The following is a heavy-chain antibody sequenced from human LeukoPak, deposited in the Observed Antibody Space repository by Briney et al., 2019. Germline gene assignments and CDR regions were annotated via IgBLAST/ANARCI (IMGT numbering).Heavy chain of an antibody. D-gene: IGHD2/OR15-2a*01. CDR2: IYSSGSP. V-gene: IGHV4-59*08. Sequence: PSETLSLTCTVSGGSISDYYWSWIRQPPGKGLERIGDIYSSGSPNYNPSLKSRVTISVDTSKSQFSLKLSSVTAADTAVYYCAKTPARSNYYGMDVWGQGTTVTVSS. CDR3: AKTPARSNYYGMDV. CDR1: GGSISDYY. J-gene: IGHJ6*02.